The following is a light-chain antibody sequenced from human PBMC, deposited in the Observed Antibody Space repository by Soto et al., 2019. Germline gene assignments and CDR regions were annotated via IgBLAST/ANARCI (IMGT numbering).Light chain of an antibody. CDR3: AAWDDSLSGYL. Sequence: QSALTQPPSASGPPGQRVTISCSGSSSNIGSYYVDWYQQLPGTAPKLLIYSNTQRPSGVPDRFSGSKTGTSASLAISGLRSEDEADYYCAAWDDSLSGYLFGTGTKVTVL. J-gene: IGLJ1*01. CDR1: SSNIGSYY. V-gene: IGLV1-47*02. CDR2: SNT.